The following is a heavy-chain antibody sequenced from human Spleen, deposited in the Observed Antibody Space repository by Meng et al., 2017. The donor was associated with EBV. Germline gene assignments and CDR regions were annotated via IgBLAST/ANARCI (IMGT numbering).Heavy chain of an antibody. D-gene: IGHD4-17*01. V-gene: IGHV4-34*01. Sequence: QVQLQQWGAGLLKPSETLSLPCAPYGGSFSGYYWSWIRQPPGKGLQWIGEINDSGKTTYNPSLKSRVTMSVDMSTLQFSLNLTSVTAADTAVYYCARGPGDYLVLDWFDPWGQGTLVTVSS. CDR2: INDSGKT. J-gene: IGHJ5*02. CDR3: ARGPGDYLVLDWFDP. CDR1: GGSFSGYY.